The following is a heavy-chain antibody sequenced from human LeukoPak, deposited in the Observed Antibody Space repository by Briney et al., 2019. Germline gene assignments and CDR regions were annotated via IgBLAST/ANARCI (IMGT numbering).Heavy chain of an antibody. J-gene: IGHJ6*02. Sequence: GGSLRLSCAASGFTFSSYSMNWVRQAPGKGLEWVSSISSSSSYIYYADSVKGRFTISRDNAKNSLYLQMNSLRAEDTAVYYCAGERPYYYGMDVWGQGTTVTVSS. V-gene: IGHV3-21*01. CDR3: AGERPYYYGMDV. CDR1: GFTFSSYS. CDR2: ISSSSSYI.